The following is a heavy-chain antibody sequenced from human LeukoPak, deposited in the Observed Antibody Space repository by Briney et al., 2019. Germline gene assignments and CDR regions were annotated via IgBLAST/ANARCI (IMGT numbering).Heavy chain of an antibody. D-gene: IGHD3-10*01. V-gene: IGHV3-23*01. Sequence: GGSLRLTCAASGFTFSSYGMHWVRQAPGKGLEWVSGISGSGGSTYYADSVKGRFTMFRDNSKNTLYLQMNSLRAEDTAVYYCARGVLWFGELPNWGQGTLVTVSS. CDR2: ISGSGGST. J-gene: IGHJ4*02. CDR1: GFTFSSYG. CDR3: ARGVLWFGELPN.